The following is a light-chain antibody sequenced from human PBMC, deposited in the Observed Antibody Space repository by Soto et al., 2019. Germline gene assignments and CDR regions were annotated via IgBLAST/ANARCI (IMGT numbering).Light chain of an antibody. CDR2: KAS. J-gene: IGKJ1*01. CDR1: QSISSW. CDR3: QWYNSSPT. Sequence: DIQMTQSPSTLSASVGDRVTITCRASQSISSWLAWYQQKPGKAPKLLIYKASSLESGVPSRFSGSVSGTEFPLNISRMQPDAFATYYCQWYNSSPTCGQGTRV. V-gene: IGKV1-5*03.